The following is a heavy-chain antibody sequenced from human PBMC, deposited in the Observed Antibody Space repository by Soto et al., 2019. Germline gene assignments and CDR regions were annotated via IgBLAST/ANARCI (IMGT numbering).Heavy chain of an antibody. V-gene: IGHV1-2*04. CDR1: GYTFTGYY. CDR2: INPNSGGT. D-gene: IGHD3-22*01. Sequence: ASVKVSCKASGYTFTGYYMHWVRQAPGQGLEWMGWINPNSGGTNYAQKFQGWVTMTRDTSISTAYMELSSLRPEDTAVYHCAKDTYFRDSSGYYVFDYWGQGTLVTVSS. CDR3: AKDTYFRDSSGYYVFDY. J-gene: IGHJ4*02.